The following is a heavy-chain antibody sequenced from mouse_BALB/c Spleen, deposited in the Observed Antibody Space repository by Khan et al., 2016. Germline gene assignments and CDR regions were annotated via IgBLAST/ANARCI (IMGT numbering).Heavy chain of an antibody. CDR2: ISCYNGAT. CDR1: GYSFTGYY. D-gene: IGHD2-14*01. V-gene: IGHV1S34*01. CDR3: VRASRGTYYYAMDY. J-gene: IGHJ4*01. Sequence: LVKTGTSVKISCKAAGYSFTGYYMHWVKQSHGKSLEWIGYISCYNGATRYNQKFKGKATFTVDTSSSTAYMQLNSLTSEDSAVYYCVRASRGTYYYAMDYWGQGTSVTVSS.